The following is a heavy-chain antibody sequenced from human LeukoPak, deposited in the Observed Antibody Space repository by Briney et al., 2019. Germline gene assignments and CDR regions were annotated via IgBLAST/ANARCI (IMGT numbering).Heavy chain of an antibody. Sequence: ASVKVSCKASGYTFTGYYMLWVRQAPGQGLEWMGWINPNSGGTNYAQKFQGRVTMTRDTSISTAYMELSRLRSDDTAVYYCARGDFWSGYSLDYWGQGTLVTVSS. CDR1: GYTFTGYY. V-gene: IGHV1-2*02. J-gene: IGHJ4*02. CDR2: INPNSGGT. CDR3: ARGDFWSGYSLDY. D-gene: IGHD3-3*01.